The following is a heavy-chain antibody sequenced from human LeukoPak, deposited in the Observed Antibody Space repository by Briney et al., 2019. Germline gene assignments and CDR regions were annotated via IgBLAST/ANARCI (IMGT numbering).Heavy chain of an antibody. V-gene: IGHV3-30*02. CDR1: GFDFRHFG. J-gene: IGHJ4*02. CDR3: ARAPVTSCRGAYCSPFDY. CDR2: IRFDESDK. D-gene: IGHD2-21*01. Sequence: GGSLRLSCAASGFDFRHFGMHWVRQAPGKGLEWVAFIRFDESDKFYADSVRGRFTISRDNSKNTLYLQMNSLRVEDAAVYYCARAPVTSCRGAYCSPFDYWGQGTLVTVSS.